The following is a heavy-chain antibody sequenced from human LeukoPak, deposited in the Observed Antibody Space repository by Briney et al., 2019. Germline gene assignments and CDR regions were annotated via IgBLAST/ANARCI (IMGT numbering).Heavy chain of an antibody. J-gene: IGHJ4*02. Sequence: GGSLRLSCEASGFTFNSYAMRWVRQAPGKGLEWVSSIGGSGGSTYYADSVKGRFTISRDNSKNTLYLQMNSLRAGDTAVYYCAKVVRVGAIDYWGQGTLVTVSS. CDR1: GFTFNSYA. CDR3: AKVVRVGAIDY. V-gene: IGHV3-23*01. D-gene: IGHD1-26*01. CDR2: IGGSGGST.